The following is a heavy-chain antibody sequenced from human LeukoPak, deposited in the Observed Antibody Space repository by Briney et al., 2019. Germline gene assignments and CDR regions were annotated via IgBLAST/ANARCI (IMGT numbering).Heavy chain of an antibody. Sequence: GASVKVSCEASGYTFTVYYIHCVRHAPGQGLEWMGCINPNSGGTKYAQKFQGRVTMTRDTSISTAYMELSRLKSDDAAVYYCARAGLGYCSSTSCSRVVRYYYYYMDVWGKGTTVTVSS. CDR1: GYTFTVYY. CDR2: INPNSGGT. V-gene: IGHV1-2*02. CDR3: ARAGLGYCSSTSCSRVVRYYYYYMDV. J-gene: IGHJ6*03. D-gene: IGHD2-2*01.